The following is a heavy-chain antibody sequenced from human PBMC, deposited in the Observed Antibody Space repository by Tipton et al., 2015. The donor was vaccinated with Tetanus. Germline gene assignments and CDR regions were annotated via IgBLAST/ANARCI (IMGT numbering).Heavy chain of an antibody. CDR1: GFNFSNYW. CDR3: ARAHVVAGTGGFAP. V-gene: IGHV3-74*03. J-gene: IGHJ5*02. CDR2: TNNDGNRT. Sequence: GSLRLSCAASGFNFSNYWMHWVRQAPGKGLMWVSRTNNDGNRTTYAASVKGRFTISRNNAENTVYLQMNSLRAEDTAVYYCARAHVVAGTGGFAPWGQGTLVTVSS. D-gene: IGHD6-19*01.